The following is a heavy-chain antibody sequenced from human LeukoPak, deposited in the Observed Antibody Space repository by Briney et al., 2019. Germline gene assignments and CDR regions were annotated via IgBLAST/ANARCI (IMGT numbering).Heavy chain of an antibody. V-gene: IGHV4-34*01. CDR1: GGSISSYY. J-gene: IGHJ4*02. Sequence: SETLSLTCTVSGGSISSYYWSWIRQPPGKGLEWIGEINHSGSTNYNPSLKSRVTISVDTSKNQFSLKLSSVTAADTAVYYCARGTRLEAASEPYYFDYWGQGTLVTVSS. CDR3: ARGTRLEAASEPYYFDY. CDR2: INHSGST. D-gene: IGHD1-1*01.